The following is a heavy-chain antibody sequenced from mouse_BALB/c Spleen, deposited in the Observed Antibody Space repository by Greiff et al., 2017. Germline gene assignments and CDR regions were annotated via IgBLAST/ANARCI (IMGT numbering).Heavy chain of an antibody. V-gene: IGHV1-15*01. CDR3: TRGRAGTSGFAY. CDR1: GYTFTDYE. CDR2: IDPVTGGP. Sequence: VQLQQSGAELVRPWASVTLSCKASGYTFTDYEMHWVKQTPVHGLEWIGAIDPVTGGPAYNQKFKGKATLTADKSSSTAYMELRSLTSEDSAVYYCTRGRAGTSGFAYWGQGTLVTVSA. J-gene: IGHJ3*01. D-gene: IGHD4-1*01.